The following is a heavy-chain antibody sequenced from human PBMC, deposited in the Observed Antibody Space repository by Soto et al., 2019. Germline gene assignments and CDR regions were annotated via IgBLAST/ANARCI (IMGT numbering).Heavy chain of an antibody. D-gene: IGHD2-15*01. J-gene: IGHJ4*02. V-gene: IGHV3-23*01. CDR2: INGGGTT. CDR3: AKDRRGVYCSGGTCYSADY. CDR1: GFTFSTYV. Sequence: EVQLLESGGALVQPGGSQRLSCAVSGFTFSTYVMYWVRQAPGKGLECVSSINGGGTTYYSDFVRGRFTISRDISKNTLYLQMNSLRADDTAVYYCAKDRRGVYCSGGTCYSADYWGQGTLVTVSS.